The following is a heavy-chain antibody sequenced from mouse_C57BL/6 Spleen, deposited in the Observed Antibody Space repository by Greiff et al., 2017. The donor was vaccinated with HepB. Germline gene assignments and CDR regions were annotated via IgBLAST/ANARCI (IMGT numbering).Heavy chain of an antibody. J-gene: IGHJ4*01. Sequence: EVQLVESEGGLVQPGSSMKLSCTASGFTFSDYYMAWVRQVPEKGLEWVANINYDGSSTYYLDSLKSRFIISRDNAKNILYLQMSSLKSEDTATYYCARYYGNYMDYWGQGTSVTVSS. V-gene: IGHV5-16*01. CDR3: ARYYGNYMDY. CDR2: INYDGSST. CDR1: GFTFSDYY. D-gene: IGHD2-1*01.